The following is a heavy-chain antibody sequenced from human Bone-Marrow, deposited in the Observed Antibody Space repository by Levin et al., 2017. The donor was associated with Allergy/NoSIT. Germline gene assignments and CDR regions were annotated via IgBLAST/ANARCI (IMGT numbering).Heavy chain of an antibody. Sequence: GESLKISCKGSGYSFTSYWIGWVRQMPGKGLEWMGIIYPGDSDTRYSPSFQGQVTISADKSISTAYLQWSSLKASDTAMYYCASGVQLERRPGGPLPRQVDYWGQGTLVTVSS. CDR3: ASGVQLERRPGGPLPRQVDY. V-gene: IGHV5-51*01. CDR2: IYPGDSDT. CDR1: GYSFTSYW. J-gene: IGHJ4*02. D-gene: IGHD1-1*01.